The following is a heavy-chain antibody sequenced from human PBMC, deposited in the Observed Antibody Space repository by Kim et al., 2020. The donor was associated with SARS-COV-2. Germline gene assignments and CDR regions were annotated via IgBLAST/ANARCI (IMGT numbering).Heavy chain of an antibody. CDR1: GGSISRHF. CDR2: IDASGST. V-gene: IGHV4-4*07. Sequence: SETLSLTCTVSGGSISRHFWSWIRQPAGKGLEWLGRIDASGSTNYNPSLQSRITMSKITSQNQFSLRLSSVTAADTAVYYCARFTRPHYYDETGYYYVSSALDVWGHRTMVTVSA. CDR3: ARFTRPHYYDETGYYYVSSALDV. D-gene: IGHD3-22*01. J-gene: IGHJ3*01.